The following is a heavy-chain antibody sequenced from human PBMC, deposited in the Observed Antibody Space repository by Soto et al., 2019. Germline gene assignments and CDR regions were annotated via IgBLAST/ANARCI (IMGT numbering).Heavy chain of an antibody. CDR2: ISYDGSNK. D-gene: IGHD6-19*01. CDR3: ARDSIQFVPGIAVAGDYYYYGMDV. J-gene: IGHJ6*02. V-gene: IGHV3-30-3*01. Sequence: GGSLRLSCAASGFTFSSYAMHWVRQAPGKGLEWVAVISYDGSNKYYADSVKGRFTISRDNSKNTLYLQMNSLRAEDTAVYYCARDSIQFVPGIAVAGDYYYYGMDVWGQGTTVTVS. CDR1: GFTFSSYA.